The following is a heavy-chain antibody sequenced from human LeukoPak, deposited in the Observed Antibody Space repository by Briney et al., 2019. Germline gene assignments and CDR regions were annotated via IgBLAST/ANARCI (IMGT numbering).Heavy chain of an antibody. CDR2: ISWNSGSI. CDR1: GFTFDDYA. CDR3: AKDTQWELLGGFDP. J-gene: IGHJ5*02. D-gene: IGHD1-26*01. Sequence: GRSLRLSCAASGFTFDDYAMHWVRQAPGKGLEWVSGISWNSGSIGYADSVKGRFTISRDNAKNSLYLQMNSLRAEDTALYYCAKDTQWELLGGFDPWGQGTRVTVSS. V-gene: IGHV3-9*01.